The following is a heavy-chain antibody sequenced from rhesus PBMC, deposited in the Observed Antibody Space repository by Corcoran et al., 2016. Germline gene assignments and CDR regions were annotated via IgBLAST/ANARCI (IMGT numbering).Heavy chain of an antibody. CDR2: IYWHDDK. CDR3: ARYNWNYGYFDY. CDR1: GFSLTTSGMG. D-gene: IGHD1-26*01. Sequence: QVTLKESGPALVKPTQTLTLTCTFSGFSLTTSGMGVGWIRQPPGKALEWLALIYWHDDKRYSTSLKSRLTISKDTSKNQVVLTMTNMDPVDTATYYCARYNWNYGYFDYWGQGVLVTVSS. V-gene: IGHV2-174*01. J-gene: IGHJ4*01.